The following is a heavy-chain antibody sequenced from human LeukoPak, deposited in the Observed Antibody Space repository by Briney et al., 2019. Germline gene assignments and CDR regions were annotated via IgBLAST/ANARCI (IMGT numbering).Heavy chain of an antibody. J-gene: IGHJ6*03. CDR2: IYTSGST. CDR1: GGSISSYY. Sequence: SETLSLTCSVSGGSISSYYWSWIRQPAGKGLEWIGRIYTSGSTNYNPSLKSRVTMSVDTSKNQFSLKLSSVTAANTAVYYCARGIRGYYYYYMDVWGKGTTVIISS. D-gene: IGHD5-18*01. V-gene: IGHV4-4*07. CDR3: ARGIRGYYYYYMDV.